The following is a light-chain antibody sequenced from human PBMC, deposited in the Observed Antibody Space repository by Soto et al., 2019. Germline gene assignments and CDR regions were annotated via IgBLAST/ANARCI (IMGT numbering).Light chain of an antibody. Sequence: IVLTQSPGTLSLSPGERATLSCRASQSVRSSYLAWYQQKPGQAPRLLIYGASSRAIGIPDRFSGSGSGTDFTLTISRLEPEDFAVYYCQQYGSSPPTFGQGTKLEIK. J-gene: IGKJ2*01. CDR2: GAS. CDR3: QQYGSSPPT. CDR1: QSVRSSY. V-gene: IGKV3-20*01.